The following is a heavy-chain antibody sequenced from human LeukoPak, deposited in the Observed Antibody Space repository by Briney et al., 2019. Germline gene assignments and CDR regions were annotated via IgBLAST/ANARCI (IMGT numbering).Heavy chain of an antibody. CDR1: GGSISSGDYY. J-gene: IGHJ4*02. CDR3: ARVDCSGGSCSSVDY. CDR2: IYYSGST. Sequence: SQTLSLTSTVSGGSISSGDYYWSWIRQPPGKGLEWIGYIYYSGSTYYNPCVKSRVTISVDTSKHQSSLKLSSVTAADTAVYYCARVDCSGGSCSSVDYWGQGTLVTVSS. D-gene: IGHD2-15*01. V-gene: IGHV4-30-4*01.